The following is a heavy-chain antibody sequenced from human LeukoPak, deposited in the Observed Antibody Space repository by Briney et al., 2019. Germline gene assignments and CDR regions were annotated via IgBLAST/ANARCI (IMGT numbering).Heavy chain of an antibody. Sequence: SETLSLTCAVSGGSISSGGYSWSWIRQPPGKGLEWIGEINHSGSTNYNPSLKSRVTISVDTSKNQFSLKLSSVTAADTAVYYCARLAPVQGVIISGGQNFDYWGQGTLVTVSS. CDR2: INHSGST. CDR1: GGSISSGGYS. J-gene: IGHJ4*02. D-gene: IGHD3-10*01. V-gene: IGHV4-34*01. CDR3: ARLAPVQGVIISGGQNFDY.